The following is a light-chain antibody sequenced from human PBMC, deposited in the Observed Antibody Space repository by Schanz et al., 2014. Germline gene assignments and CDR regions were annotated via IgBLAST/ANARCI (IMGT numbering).Light chain of an antibody. V-gene: IGKV3D-15*01. Sequence: EIVMTQSPATLSVSPGERATLSCRASQSVSSTDLAWYQQQPGHPPRLLIYGASSRATGIPDRFSGSGSGTDFTLTITSPQSEDFAVYYCHQYHDWPPHTFGQGTKLEIK. CDR1: QSVSSTD. J-gene: IGKJ2*01. CDR2: GAS. CDR3: HQYHDWPPHT.